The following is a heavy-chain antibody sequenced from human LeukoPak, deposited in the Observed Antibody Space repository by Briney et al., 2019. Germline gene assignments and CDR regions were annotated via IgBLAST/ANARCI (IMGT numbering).Heavy chain of an antibody. CDR3: ARDLHRGNSGNDAFDI. J-gene: IGHJ3*02. CDR2: IYTSGST. CDR1: DGSISSYY. Sequence: PSGTLSLTCTVSDGSISSYYWSWIRQPPGKGLEWIGRIYTSGSTNYNPSLESPVTMSVDTSKNQFYLKLSSVTAADTAVYYCARDLHRGNSGNDAFDIWGQGTMVTVSS. V-gene: IGHV4-4*07. D-gene: IGHD4-23*01.